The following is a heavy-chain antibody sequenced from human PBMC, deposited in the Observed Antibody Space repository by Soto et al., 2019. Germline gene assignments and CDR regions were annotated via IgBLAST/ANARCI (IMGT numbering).Heavy chain of an antibody. CDR2: IYYSGST. CDR1: GGSISSSSYY. Sequence: QLQLQESGPGLVKPSETLSLTCTVSGGSISSSSYYWGWIRQPPGKGLEWIGSIYYSGSTYYNPSLKSRVTISVDTSKNQFSLKLSSVTAADTAVYYCARHEYSSGWYHVDYWGQGTLVTVSS. CDR3: ARHEYSSGWYHVDY. D-gene: IGHD6-19*01. V-gene: IGHV4-39*01. J-gene: IGHJ4*02.